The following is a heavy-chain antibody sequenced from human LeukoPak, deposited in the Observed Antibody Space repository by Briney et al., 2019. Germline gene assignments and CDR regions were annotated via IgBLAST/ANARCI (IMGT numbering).Heavy chain of an antibody. J-gene: IGHJ3*02. CDR1: GYSFTSYW. Sequence: GESLQISCKGSGYSFTSYWISWVRQLPGKGLEWMGRIDPSDSYTNYSPSFQGHVTISADKSISTAYLQWSSLKASDTAMYYCARPLSLRANDAFDIWGQGTMVTVSS. D-gene: IGHD3-16*02. V-gene: IGHV5-10-1*01. CDR2: IDPSDSYT. CDR3: ARPLSLRANDAFDI.